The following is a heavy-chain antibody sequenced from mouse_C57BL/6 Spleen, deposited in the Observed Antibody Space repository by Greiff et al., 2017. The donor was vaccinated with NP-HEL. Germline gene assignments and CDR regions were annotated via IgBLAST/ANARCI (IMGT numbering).Heavy chain of an antibody. V-gene: IGHV2-2*01. CDR1: GFSLTSYG. CDR3: ARSSYYDYDDGGPGFAY. Sequence: VMLVESGPGLVQPSQSLSITCTVSGFSLTSYGVHWVRQSPGKGLEWLGVIWSGGSTDYNAAFISRLSISKDNSKSQVFFKMNSLQADDTAIYYCARSSYYDYDDGGPGFAYWGQGTLVTVSA. D-gene: IGHD2-4*01. CDR2: IWSGGST. J-gene: IGHJ3*01.